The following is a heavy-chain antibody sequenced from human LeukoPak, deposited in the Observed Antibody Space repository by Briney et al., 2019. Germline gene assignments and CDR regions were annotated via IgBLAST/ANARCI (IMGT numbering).Heavy chain of an antibody. V-gene: IGHV3-48*03. D-gene: IGHD3-10*01. J-gene: IGHJ4*02. CDR2: ISSSGSTI. Sequence: PGGSLRLSCAASGFTFSSYEMNWVRQAPGKGLEWVSYISSSGSTIYYADSVKGRFTISRDNAKNSLYLQMNSLRAADTAVYYCAKPQTYHYGPGSDYNFDYWGQGTLVTVSS. CDR3: AKPQTYHYGPGSDYNFDY. CDR1: GFTFSSYE.